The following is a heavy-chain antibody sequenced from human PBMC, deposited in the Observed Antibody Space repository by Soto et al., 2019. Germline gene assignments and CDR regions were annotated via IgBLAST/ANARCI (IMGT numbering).Heavy chain of an antibody. Sequence: PTESLSLTCTVSGDSITSSSHYWGGIRQPPGKGLESIANIYYDGNTYYNPSLKSRVTISLDTSKNQFSLKLNSVNDAETAVYYCARIPTYSDSSGFLNXDYLGQG. CDR2: IYYDGNT. D-gene: IGHD3-22*01. CDR3: ARIPTYSDSSGFLNXDY. J-gene: IGHJ4*02. V-gene: IGHV4-39*01. CDR1: GDSITSSSHY.